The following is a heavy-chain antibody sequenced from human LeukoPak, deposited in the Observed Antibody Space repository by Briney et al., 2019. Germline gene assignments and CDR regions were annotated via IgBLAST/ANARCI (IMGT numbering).Heavy chain of an antibody. V-gene: IGHV1-46*01. CDR2: IYPRDGST. J-gene: IGHJ4*02. CDR1: GYTFTSNY. D-gene: IGHD3-10*01. CDR3: ARDTRGFDY. Sequence: ASVKVSCKASGYTFTSNYIHWVRQAPGQGLEWMGMIYPRDGSTSYAQKLQGRVTMTTDTSTSTAYMELRSLRSDDTAVYYCARDTRGFDYWGQGTLVTVSS.